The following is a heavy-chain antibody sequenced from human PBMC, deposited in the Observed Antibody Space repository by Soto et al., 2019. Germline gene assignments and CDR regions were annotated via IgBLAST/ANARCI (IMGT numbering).Heavy chain of an antibody. D-gene: IGHD3-22*01. V-gene: IGHV1-2*02. Sequence: ASVKVSCKASGYTFTGCYMHWVRQAPGQGLEWMGWINPNSGGTNYAQKFQGRVTMTRDTSISTAYMELSRLRSDDTAVYYCARGSSGYYKFQHWGQGTLVTVSS. J-gene: IGHJ1*01. CDR1: GYTFTGCY. CDR3: ARGSSGYYKFQH. CDR2: INPNSGGT.